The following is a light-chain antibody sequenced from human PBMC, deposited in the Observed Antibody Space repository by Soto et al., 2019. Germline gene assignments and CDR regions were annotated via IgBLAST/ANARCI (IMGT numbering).Light chain of an antibody. CDR2: WAS. CDR3: QQYNDWPPLT. Sequence: DFVMTQSPDSLAVSLGERATINCKSSQSVLYSHNNLNYLAWYRQKPGQPPKLLIYWASTRESGVPARFSGSGSGTDFTLTISSLQAEDVAVYYCQQYNDWPPLTFGGGTKVAIK. J-gene: IGKJ4*01. V-gene: IGKV4-1*01. CDR1: QSVLYSHNNLNY.